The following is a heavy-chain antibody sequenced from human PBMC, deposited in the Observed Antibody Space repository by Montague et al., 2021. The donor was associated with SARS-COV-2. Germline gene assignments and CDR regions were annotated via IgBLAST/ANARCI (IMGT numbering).Heavy chain of an antibody. CDR1: RGSFSGYY. CDR2: INHSGST. Sequence: SETLSLTCAVYRGSFSGYYWSWIRQPPGKGLEWIGEINHSGSTNYNPSLKSRVTISVDTSKNQFSLKLSSVTAADTAVYYCARGRAVTTFYYYYYGMDVWGQGTTVTVSS. J-gene: IGHJ6*02. V-gene: IGHV4-34*01. D-gene: IGHD4-17*01. CDR3: ARGRAVTTFYYYYYGMDV.